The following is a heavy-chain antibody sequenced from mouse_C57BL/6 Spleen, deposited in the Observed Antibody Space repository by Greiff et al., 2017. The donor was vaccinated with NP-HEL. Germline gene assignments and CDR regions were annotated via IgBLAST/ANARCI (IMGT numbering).Heavy chain of an antibody. Sequence: QVQLQQPGAELVKPGASVKLSCKASGYTFTSYWMHWVKQRPGQGLEWIGMIHPNSGSTNYNEKFKSKATLTVDKSSSTAYMQLSSLTSEDSAVYYCARRYDYFYAMDYWGQGTSVTVSS. J-gene: IGHJ4*01. D-gene: IGHD2-4*01. CDR1: GYTFTSYW. V-gene: IGHV1-64*01. CDR2: IHPNSGST. CDR3: ARRYDYFYAMDY.